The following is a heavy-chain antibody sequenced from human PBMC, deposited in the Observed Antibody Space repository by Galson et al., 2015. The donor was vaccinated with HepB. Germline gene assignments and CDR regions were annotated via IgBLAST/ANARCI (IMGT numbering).Heavy chain of an antibody. J-gene: IGHJ6*02. CDR1: GFTFSSYW. D-gene: IGHD3-9*01. V-gene: IGHV3-7*03. CDR2: IKQDGSEK. Sequence: SLRLSCAASGFTFSSYWMSWVRQAPGKGLERVANIKQDGSEKYYVDSVKGRFTISRDNAKNSLYLQMNSLRAEDTAVYYCARDHLNILTAYYYYGMDVWGQGTTVTVSS. CDR3: ARDHLNILTAYYYYGMDV.